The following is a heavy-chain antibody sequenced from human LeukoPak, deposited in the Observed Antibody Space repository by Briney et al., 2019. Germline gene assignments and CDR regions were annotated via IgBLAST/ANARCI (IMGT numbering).Heavy chain of an antibody. CDR3: ARDYSSSWFDP. J-gene: IGHJ5*02. CDR1: GGSISSYS. V-gene: IGHV4-59*01. CDR2: ISYSGST. Sequence: SETLSLTCTVSGGSISSYSWSWIRQPPGKGLEWIGYISYSGSTNYNPSLKSRVTISVDTSKNQFSLKLSPVTAADTAVYYCARDYSSSWFDPWGQGTLVTVSS. D-gene: IGHD6-13*01.